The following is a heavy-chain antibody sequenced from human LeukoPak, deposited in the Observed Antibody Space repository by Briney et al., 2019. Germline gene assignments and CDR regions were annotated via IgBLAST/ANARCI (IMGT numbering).Heavy chain of an antibody. CDR3: SRHEERPLSPLHY. CDR2: IHDSGST. CDR1: GGSISSYD. V-gene: IGHV4-59*01. J-gene: IGHJ4*02. Sequence: SETLSLTCTVSGGSISSYDWSWIRQPPGKGLEWIGYIHDSGSTNYNASLRSRVTISVDTSKNQFSLRLNSVTAADTAVYFCSRHEERPLSPLHYWGQGALVTVSS.